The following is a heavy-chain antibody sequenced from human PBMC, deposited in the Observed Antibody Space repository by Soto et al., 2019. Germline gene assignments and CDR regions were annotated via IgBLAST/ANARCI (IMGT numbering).Heavy chain of an antibody. J-gene: IGHJ5*02. CDR3: TTRLPPGTSRDWFDP. V-gene: IGHV3-15*07. CDR1: GFTFSNAW. Sequence: PGGSLRLSCAASGFTFSNAWMNWVRQAPGKGLEWVGRIKSKTDGGTTDYAAPVKGRFTISRDDSKNTLYLQMNSLKTEDTAVYYFTTRLPPGTSRDWFDPWGQGTLVTVSS. CDR2: IKSKTDGGTT. D-gene: IGHD2-2*01.